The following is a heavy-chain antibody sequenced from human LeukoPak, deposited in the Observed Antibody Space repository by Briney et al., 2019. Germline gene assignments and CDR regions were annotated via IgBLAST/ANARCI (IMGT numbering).Heavy chain of an antibody. J-gene: IGHJ6*02. CDR2: IYSGGST. Sequence: GGSLRLSCVASGFGVSSNYMTWVRQAPGKGPEWVSLIYSGGSTDYADSVKGRFTISRHNSENTVYLQMTTLRPEDTAVYYCAREGYGEWYGMDVWGQGTTVTVS. V-gene: IGHV3-53*04. D-gene: IGHD4-17*01. CDR1: GFGVSSNY. CDR3: AREGYGEWYGMDV.